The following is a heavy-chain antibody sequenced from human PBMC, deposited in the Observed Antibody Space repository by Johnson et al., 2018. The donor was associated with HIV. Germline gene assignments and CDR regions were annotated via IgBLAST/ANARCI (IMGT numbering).Heavy chain of an antibody. D-gene: IGHD4-11*01. Sequence: QVQLVESGGGLVKPGGSLRLSCAASGFTFSSYGMHWVRQAPGKGLEWVAFIRYDGSNKYYADSVKGRFTISRDNAENSLYLQMNGLRAEDTALYYCASVRSDYSNDDAFDIWGQGTMVTVSS. CDR3: ASVRSDYSNDDAFDI. V-gene: IGHV3-30*02. CDR1: GFTFSSYG. CDR2: IRYDGSNK. J-gene: IGHJ3*02.